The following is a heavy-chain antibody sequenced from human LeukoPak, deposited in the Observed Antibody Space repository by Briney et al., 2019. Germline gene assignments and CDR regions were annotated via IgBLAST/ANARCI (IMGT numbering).Heavy chain of an antibody. V-gene: IGHV1-18*04. D-gene: IGHD2-15*01. CDR1: GYTFTSYG. CDR3: SLGYCSGGSCYYDY. CDR2: ISAYNGNT. Sequence: GASVKVFCKASGYTFTSYGISWVRQAPGQGLEWMGWISAYNGNTNYAQKLQGRVTMTTDTSTSTAYMELRSLRSDDTAVYYCSLGYCSGGSCYYDYWGQGTLVTVSS. J-gene: IGHJ4*02.